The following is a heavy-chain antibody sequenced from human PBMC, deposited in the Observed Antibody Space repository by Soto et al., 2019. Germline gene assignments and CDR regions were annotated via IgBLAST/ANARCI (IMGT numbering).Heavy chain of an antibody. Sequence: QVQLVQSGAEVKKPGSSVKVSCKTSGGSFSSYAVSWVRPAPGQGLEWMGGIIPFLGTENYAQKFQGRVTITADNPPNTAYMELNSLRFEDTAVYYCARVPPASAMAKFDYWGQGTPVTVSS. CDR2: IIPFLGTE. CDR3: ARVPPASAMAKFDY. V-gene: IGHV1-69*06. J-gene: IGHJ4*02. CDR1: GGSFSSYA. D-gene: IGHD5-18*01.